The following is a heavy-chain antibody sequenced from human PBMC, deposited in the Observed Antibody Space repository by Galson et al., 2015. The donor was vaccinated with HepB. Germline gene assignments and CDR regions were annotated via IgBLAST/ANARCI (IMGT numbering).Heavy chain of an antibody. J-gene: IGHJ4*02. V-gene: IGHV1-18*01. D-gene: IGHD2-2*01. CDR1: GYTLTKYA. CDR3: ARVKGCSSTSCPGGYFDY. Sequence: SVKVSCKASGYTLTKYAISWVRQAPGQGLEWMGWISGYSGNTYYAQKLQGRVTMTTDTSTSTAYMELRSLTSDDTAVYYCARVKGCSSTSCPGGYFDYWGQGTLVTVSP. CDR2: ISGYSGNT.